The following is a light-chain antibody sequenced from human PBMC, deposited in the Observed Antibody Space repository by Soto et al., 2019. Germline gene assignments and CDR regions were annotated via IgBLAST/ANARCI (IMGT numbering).Light chain of an antibody. J-gene: IGLJ3*02. V-gene: IGLV2-8*01. Sequence: QSALTQPPSASGSPGQSVTISCTGTSSDVGGSNYVSWYQHHPGKVPKLMICEVSKRPSGVPHRFSGSKSGNTASLTVSGLEAEDEAYYYCSSEGSGDYLVFGGGTKLTVL. CDR1: SSDVGGSNY. CDR3: SSEGSGDYLV. CDR2: EVS.